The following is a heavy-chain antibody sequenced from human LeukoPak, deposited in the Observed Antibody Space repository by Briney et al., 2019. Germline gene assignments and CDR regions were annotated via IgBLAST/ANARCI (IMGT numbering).Heavy chain of an antibody. V-gene: IGHV4-39*07. D-gene: IGHD6-6*01. Sequence: SETLSLTCTVSGGSISSYYWGWIRQPPGKGLEWIGSIYYSGSTYYNPSLKSRVTISVDTSKNQFSLKLSSVTAADTAVYYCARRRDSSSLFYYYYCMDVWGKGTTVTVSS. CDR2: IYYSGST. CDR1: GGSISSYY. CDR3: ARRRDSSSLFYYYYCMDV. J-gene: IGHJ6*03.